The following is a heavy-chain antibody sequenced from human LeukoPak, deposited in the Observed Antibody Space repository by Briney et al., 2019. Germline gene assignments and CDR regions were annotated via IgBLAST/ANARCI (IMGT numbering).Heavy chain of an antibody. J-gene: IGHJ4*02. V-gene: IGHV3-23*01. CDR3: AKDRSSSTSCSNY. CDR1: GFNFSNYA. Sequence: GSLRLSCAASGFNFSNYAMTWVRQAPGKGLEWVSVVTGSSRYTYYADSVKGRFTISRDNSKNILYLEMNSLRVEDTAIYYWAKDRSSSTSCSNYWGRGTLVTVSS. CDR2: VTGSSRYT. D-gene: IGHD2-2*01.